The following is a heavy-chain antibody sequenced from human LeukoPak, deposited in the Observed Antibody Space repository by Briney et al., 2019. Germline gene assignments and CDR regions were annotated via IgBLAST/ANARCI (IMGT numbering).Heavy chain of an antibody. D-gene: IGHD3-22*01. Sequence: PGGSLRLSCVVSGFFFGGYWMSWVRQAPGKGLEWVANIKHDGSEENYVDSVKGRFTISRDNAKNSVYLQMNSLRAEDTAVYYCARAPYDSSGYLGELFDYWGQGTLVTVSS. V-gene: IGHV3-7*01. CDR1: GFFFGGYW. J-gene: IGHJ4*02. CDR3: ARAPYDSSGYLGELFDY. CDR2: IKHDGSEE.